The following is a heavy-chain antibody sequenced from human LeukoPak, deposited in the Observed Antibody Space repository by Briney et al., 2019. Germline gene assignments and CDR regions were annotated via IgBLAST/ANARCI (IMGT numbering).Heavy chain of an antibody. D-gene: IGHD3-10*01. CDR3: ASGGLLWFGELKS. V-gene: IGHV3-33*01. J-gene: IGHJ4*02. CDR2: IWYDGSNK. CDR1: GFTFSSYG. Sequence: GRSLRLSCAASGFTFSSYGMHWVRQAPGKGLEWVAVIWYDGSNKYYADSVKGRFTISRDNSKNTLYLQMNSLRAEDTAVYYCASGGLLWFGELKSWGQGTLVTVSS.